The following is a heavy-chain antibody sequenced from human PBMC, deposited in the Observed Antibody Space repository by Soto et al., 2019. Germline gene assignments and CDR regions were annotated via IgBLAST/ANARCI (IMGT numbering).Heavy chain of an antibody. J-gene: IGHJ4*02. CDR1: GFSVSNNY. V-gene: IGHV3-66*01. CDR2: IYSGGST. CDR3: AREIVGYSSSPYDY. D-gene: IGHD6-6*01. Sequence: GGSLRLSCAASGFSVSNNYMSWVRQAPGTGLQWLSIIYSGGSTYYADSVKGRFTISGDSSKNTVYLQMNSLRADDTAVYYCAREIVGYSSSPYDYWGQGTLVTVSS.